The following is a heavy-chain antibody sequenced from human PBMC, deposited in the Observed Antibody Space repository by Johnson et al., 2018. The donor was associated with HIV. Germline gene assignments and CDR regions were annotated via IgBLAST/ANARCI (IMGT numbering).Heavy chain of an antibody. CDR2: IWYDGSNK. CDR1: GFTFSSYG. CDR3: AKARRAYDSRGYYYAYDAFDL. J-gene: IGHJ3*01. Sequence: QMQLVESGGGVVQPGRSLRLSCAASGFTFSSYGMHWVRQAPGKGLEWVAVIWYDGSNKYYADSVKGRFTISRDNSKNTLYLQMNSLRAEDTAVYYCAKARRAYDSRGYYYAYDAFDLWGQGTMVTVSS. V-gene: IGHV3-33*06. D-gene: IGHD3-22*01.